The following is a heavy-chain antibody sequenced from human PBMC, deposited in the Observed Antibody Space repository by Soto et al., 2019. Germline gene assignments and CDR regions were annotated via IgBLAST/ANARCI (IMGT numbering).Heavy chain of an antibody. CDR1: GFTFSDYY. D-gene: IGHD2-2*01. Sequence: QVQLVESGGGLVKPGGSLRLSCAASGFTFSDYYMSWIRQAPGKGLEWVSYISSSSSYTNYADSVKGRFTISRDNAKNSLYLQMNSLRAEDTAVYYCARRGRRYCSSTSCRGAFDYWGQGTLVTVSS. J-gene: IGHJ4*02. CDR2: ISSSSSYT. V-gene: IGHV3-11*06. CDR3: ARRGRRYCSSTSCRGAFDY.